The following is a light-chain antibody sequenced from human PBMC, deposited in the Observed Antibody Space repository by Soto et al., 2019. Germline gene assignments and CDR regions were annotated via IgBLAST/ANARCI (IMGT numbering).Light chain of an antibody. V-gene: IGLV1-40*01. Sequence: QSVLTQPPSVSGAPGQRVTISCNGSSSNIGAGFDVHWYQQFPGTAPKLLIYGDTIRPSGVPDRFSGSKSGTSASLAITGLQAEDEADYYCHSFWLFGGGTKLTVL. CDR2: GDT. CDR1: SSNIGAGFD. J-gene: IGLJ2*01. CDR3: HSFWL.